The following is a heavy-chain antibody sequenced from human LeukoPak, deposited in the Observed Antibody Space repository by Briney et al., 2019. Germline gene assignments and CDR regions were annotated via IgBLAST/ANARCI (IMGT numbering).Heavy chain of an antibody. V-gene: IGHV4-39*01. Sequence: SETLSLTCTVSGGSISSSSYYWGWIRQPPGKGLEWIGSIYYSGSTYYNPSLKSRVTISVDTSKNQFSLKLSSVTAADTAVYYCAIEYYDFWSGYTLGDYWGQRTLVTVSS. CDR2: IYYSGST. CDR1: GGSISSSSYY. D-gene: IGHD3-3*01. CDR3: AIEYYDFWSGYTLGDY. J-gene: IGHJ4*02.